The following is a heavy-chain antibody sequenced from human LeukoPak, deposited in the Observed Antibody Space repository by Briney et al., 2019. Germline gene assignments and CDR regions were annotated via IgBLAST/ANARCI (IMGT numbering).Heavy chain of an antibody. CDR3: AGNSEYYDSSGYYYYNDY. CDR2: ISYDGSNK. Sequence: GGSLRLSCAASGFTFSSYGMHWVRQAPGKGLEWVAVISYDGSNKYYADSVKGRFTISRDNSKNTLYLQMNSLRAEDTAVYYCAGNSEYYDSSGYYYYNDYWGQGTLVTVSS. V-gene: IGHV3-30*03. CDR1: GFTFSSYG. D-gene: IGHD3-22*01. J-gene: IGHJ4*02.